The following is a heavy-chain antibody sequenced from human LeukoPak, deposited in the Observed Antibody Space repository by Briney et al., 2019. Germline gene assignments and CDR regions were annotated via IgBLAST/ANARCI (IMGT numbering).Heavy chain of an antibody. J-gene: IGHJ4*02. D-gene: IGHD1-26*01. CDR3: ARDRLKSGSYYFDY. CDR1: AFTFSDYS. CDR2: ISGRSSTI. V-gene: IGHV3-48*01. Sequence: PGGSLRLSCAASAFTFSDYSMNWVRQAPGKGLEWVSYISGRSSTIYYADSVKGRFTISRDNAKGSMYLQMNSLRAEDTAVYYCARDRLKSGSYYFDYWGQGTLVTVSS.